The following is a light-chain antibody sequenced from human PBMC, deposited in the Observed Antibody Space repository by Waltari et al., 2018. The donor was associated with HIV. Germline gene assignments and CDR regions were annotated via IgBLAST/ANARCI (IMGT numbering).Light chain of an antibody. CDR1: RLGYKY. J-gene: IGLJ2*01. Sequence: SYELTQPPSVSVSPGQTASISCSGERLGYKYVSWYQQKPGQSPVLVIFQNIGRPSEIPERFSASNSGNTATLTISGTQGVDEADYYCQAWDNNTAIFGGGTKLTVL. CDR3: QAWDNNTAI. CDR2: QNI. V-gene: IGLV3-1*01.